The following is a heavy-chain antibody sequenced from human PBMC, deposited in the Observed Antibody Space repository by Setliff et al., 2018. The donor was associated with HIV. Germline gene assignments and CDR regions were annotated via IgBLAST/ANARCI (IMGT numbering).Heavy chain of an antibody. CDR3: SRHLGYCSTTNSC. CDR2: ISSDGSDK. CDR1: GFAFRNYI. V-gene: IGHV3-30*01. Sequence: PGGSLRLSCASSGFAFRNYIFHWVRQAPGKGLEWVAIISSDGSDKNYADSVKGRFTVSRDNSKNTLYLQMNSLRGEDTAVYYCSRHLGYCSTTNSCWGQGTPVTVSS. D-gene: IGHD2-2*03. J-gene: IGHJ4*02.